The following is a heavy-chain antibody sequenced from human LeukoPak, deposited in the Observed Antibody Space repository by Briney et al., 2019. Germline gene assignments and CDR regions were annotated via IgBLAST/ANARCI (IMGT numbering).Heavy chain of an antibody. V-gene: IGHV5-51*01. Sequence: GESLKISCKGSGYSFTSYWIGWVRQMPGKGLEWMGIIYPGDSDTRYSPSFQGQVTTSADKSISTAYLQWSSLKASDTAMYYCASGYSYGNNDYYYYGMDVWGQGTTVTVSS. CDR3: ASGYSYGNNDYYYYGMDV. CDR2: IYPGDSDT. CDR1: GYSFTSYW. D-gene: IGHD5-18*01. J-gene: IGHJ6*02.